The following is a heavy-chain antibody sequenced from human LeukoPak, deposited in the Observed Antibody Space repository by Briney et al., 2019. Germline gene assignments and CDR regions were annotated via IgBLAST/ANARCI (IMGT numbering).Heavy chain of an antibody. Sequence: PGESLKISCAASGFTVSSKYMSWVRQAPGKGLEWVSVIYSGGSTYYADSVKGRFTISRDNSKNTLYLQMNSLRAEDTAVYYCARGCSSTSCYGFDYWGQGTLVTVSS. V-gene: IGHV3-53*01. CDR3: ARGCSSTSCYGFDY. CDR1: GFTVSSKY. J-gene: IGHJ4*02. D-gene: IGHD2-2*01. CDR2: IYSGGST.